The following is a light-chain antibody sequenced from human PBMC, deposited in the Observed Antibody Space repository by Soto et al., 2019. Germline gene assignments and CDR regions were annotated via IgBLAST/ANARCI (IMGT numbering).Light chain of an antibody. V-gene: IGKV1-39*01. J-gene: IGKJ1*01. CDR2: AAS. CDR3: QQSYSNSWT. Sequence: DIQMTQSPSSLSASVGDRVTITCRASQSISSYLNWYQQKPGKAPKLLIYAASSLQSGVPSRFSGSGSGTDFTLTISSLQPEDFAPYYWQQSYSNSWTFGQGTKVEIK. CDR1: QSISSY.